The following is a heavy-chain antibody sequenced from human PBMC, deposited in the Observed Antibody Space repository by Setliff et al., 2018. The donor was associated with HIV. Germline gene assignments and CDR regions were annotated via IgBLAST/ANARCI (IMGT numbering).Heavy chain of an antibody. D-gene: IGHD3-3*01. CDR1: GISINGYY. J-gene: IGHJ4*02. CDR2: IYYSGTT. Sequence: SETLSLTCSVSGISINGYYWTWIRQPPGKGLEWIGYIYYSGTTNYNPSLRSRVTISVDTSKNQFSLKLSSVTAADTAVYYCARGVNFDYWGQGTQVTVSS. CDR3: ARGVNFDY. V-gene: IGHV4-59*08.